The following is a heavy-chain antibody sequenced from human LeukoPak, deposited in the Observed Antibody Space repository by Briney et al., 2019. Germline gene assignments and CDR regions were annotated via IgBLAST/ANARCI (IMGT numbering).Heavy chain of an antibody. V-gene: IGHV3-23*01. D-gene: IGHD3-22*01. CDR1: GFTFSSYA. Sequence: QPGGSLRLSCAASGFTFSSYAMSWVRQAPGKGLEWVSGISGSGDNTYYADSVKGRFTISRDNSKNTLYAQVNSLGTEDTAAYYCTKGSYYDSSGSFYFDYWGQGTLVTVSS. CDR2: ISGSGDNT. J-gene: IGHJ4*02. CDR3: TKGSYYDSSGSFYFDY.